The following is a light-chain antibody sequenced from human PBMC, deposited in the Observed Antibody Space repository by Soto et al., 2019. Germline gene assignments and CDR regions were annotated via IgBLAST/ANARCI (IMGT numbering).Light chain of an antibody. J-gene: IGKJ1*01. CDR3: QQYNNWPPT. CDR2: DVS. CDR1: QSARSS. Sequence: EVVMTQSPATRSLSPGERATLSCKASQSARSSLGWYQQKPGQPPRLLIHDVSIRATGIPARFNGSGSGTEFTLTISSLQSEDFAVYYCQQYNNWPPTFGQGTKVDIK. V-gene: IGKV3-15*01.